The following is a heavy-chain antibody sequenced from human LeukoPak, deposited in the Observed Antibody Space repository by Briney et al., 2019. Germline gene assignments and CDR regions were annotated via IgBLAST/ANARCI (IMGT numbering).Heavy chain of an antibody. V-gene: IGHV4-38-2*02. CDR3: ARIYSSSWFLNWFDP. CDR2: IYHSGST. J-gene: IGHJ5*02. D-gene: IGHD6-13*01. CDR1: AYSISGGYY. Sequence: TSETLSLTCTVSAYSISGGYYWGWIRQPPGKGLECIGTIYHSGSTYYNPSLKSRVTISVDTSKNQFSLKLNSVTAADTAVYYCARIYSSSWFLNWFDPWGQGTLVTVSS.